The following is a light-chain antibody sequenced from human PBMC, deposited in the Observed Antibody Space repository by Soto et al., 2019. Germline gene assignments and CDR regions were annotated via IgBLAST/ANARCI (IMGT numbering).Light chain of an antibody. V-gene: IGKV3-20*01. CDR2: GAS. J-gene: IGKJ1*01. CDR3: QQYGTSPWK. Sequence: EIVWTQSPGTLSLSPGDRATLSCRASQSVSSSYFAWYQQKPGHAPRLLIYGASSRATGIPDRFSGSGSGTDFTLTIRRLQPEDFAVYYCQQYGTSPWKFGQGTKVEIK. CDR1: QSVSSSY.